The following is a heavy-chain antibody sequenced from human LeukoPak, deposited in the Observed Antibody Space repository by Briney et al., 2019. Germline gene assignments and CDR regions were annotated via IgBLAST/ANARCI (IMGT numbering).Heavy chain of an antibody. V-gene: IGHV1-2*02. J-gene: IGHJ3*02. CDR1: GYTFTGYY. Sequence: ASVKVSCKASGYTFTGYYMHWVRQAPGQGLEWMGWINPNSGGTNYAQKFQGRVTMTRDTSISTAYMELSRLRSDDTAVYYCARIKGGPYSGSSRAFDIWGQGTMVTVSS. CDR3: ARIKGGPYSGSSRAFDI. CDR2: INPNSGGT. D-gene: IGHD1-26*01.